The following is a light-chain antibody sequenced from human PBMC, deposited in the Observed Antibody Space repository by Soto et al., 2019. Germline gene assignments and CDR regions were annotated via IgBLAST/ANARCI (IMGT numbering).Light chain of an antibody. CDR2: AAS. CDR3: QKYSSVIT. Sequence: DIQMTQSPSSLSASVGDRVTITCRASQGISNLLAWYQQKPGKVPKLLISAASTFQSGVPSRFSGSGSGTDFTLTITSLQPEDVATYYCQKYSSVITFGQGTLLEI. CDR1: QGISNL. J-gene: IGKJ5*01. V-gene: IGKV1-27*01.